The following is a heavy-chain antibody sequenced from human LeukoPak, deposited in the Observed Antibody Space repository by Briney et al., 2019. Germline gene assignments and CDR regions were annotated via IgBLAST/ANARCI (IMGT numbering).Heavy chain of an antibody. D-gene: IGHD2-8*01. V-gene: IGHV1-2*02. Sequence: ASVRVSCKTSGYTFTVHEIYCVRHAPGQGLEWMGWIHPNSGGRNYAENFQGRVTMTRDTSISTAYMELRRMISDDTAIYYCARNALGLSYWGQGTLVTVSS. J-gene: IGHJ4*02. CDR2: IHPNSGGR. CDR3: ARNALGLSY. CDR1: GYTFTVHE.